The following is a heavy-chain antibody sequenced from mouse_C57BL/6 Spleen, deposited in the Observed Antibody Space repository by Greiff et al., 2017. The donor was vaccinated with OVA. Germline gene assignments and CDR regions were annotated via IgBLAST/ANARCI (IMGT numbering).Heavy chain of an antibody. CDR3: ARQGLDY. CDR2: ISNGGGST. V-gene: IGHV5-12*01. J-gene: IGHJ2*01. D-gene: IGHD3-3*01. CDR1: GFTFSDYY. Sequence: DVQLVESGGGLVQPGGSLKLSCAASGFTFSDYYMYWVRQTPEKRLEWVAYISNGGGSTYYPDTVKGRFTISRDNAKNTLYLQMSRLKSEDTAMYYCARQGLDYWGQGTTLTVSS.